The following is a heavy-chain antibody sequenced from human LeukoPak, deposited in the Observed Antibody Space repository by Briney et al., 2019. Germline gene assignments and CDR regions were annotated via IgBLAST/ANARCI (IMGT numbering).Heavy chain of an antibody. CDR2: IYTTGTT. V-gene: IGHV4-59*08. CDR3: ARHAYTSDAFDI. CDR1: GDSINSYF. D-gene: IGHD3-16*01. J-gene: IGHJ3*02. Sequence: SETLSLTCTVSGDSINSYFWNWIRQSPGKGLEWIGNIYTTGTTHYNPSLKSRVTISIDTSKNQFSLKLSSVTAADTAVYYCARHAYTSDAFDIWGQGTMVTVSS.